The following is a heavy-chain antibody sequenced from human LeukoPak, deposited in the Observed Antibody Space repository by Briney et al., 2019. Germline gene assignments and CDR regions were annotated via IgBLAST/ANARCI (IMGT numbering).Heavy chain of an antibody. Sequence: ASVKVSCKTSVDTFTEYYIHWVRQAPGQGLEWMGWINPSSGGTNYAQKFQGRVTMTRDTSITTAYVELSALRSDDTATYYCTRAPPCYFSSCYTGDKWSDSWGQGTLVTVSS. CDR1: VDTFTEYY. CDR2: INPSSGGT. D-gene: IGHD2-2*02. V-gene: IGHV1-2*02. CDR3: TRAPPCYFSSCYTGDKWSDS. J-gene: IGHJ5*01.